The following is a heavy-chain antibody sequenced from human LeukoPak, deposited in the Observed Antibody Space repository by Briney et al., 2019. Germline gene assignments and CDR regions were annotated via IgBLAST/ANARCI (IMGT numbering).Heavy chain of an antibody. CDR3: ARASQYSSSPLAY. D-gene: IGHD6-6*01. CDR2: INPNSGGT. CDR1: GYTFTGYY. Sequence: WASVKVSYKASGYTFTGYYMHWVRQAPGQGLEWMGWINPNSGGTNYAQKFQGRVTMTRDTSISTAYMELSRLRSDDTAVYYCARASQYSSSPLAYWGQGTLVTVSS. V-gene: IGHV1-2*02. J-gene: IGHJ4*02.